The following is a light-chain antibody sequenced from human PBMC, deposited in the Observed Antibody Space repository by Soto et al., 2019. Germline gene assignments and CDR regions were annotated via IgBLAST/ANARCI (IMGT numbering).Light chain of an antibody. J-gene: IGKJ4*01. V-gene: IGKV3-20*01. CDR1: QSVSSSY. CDR3: QQYGSTPPLT. CDR2: GAS. Sequence: DIELTQSPGTLSLSPGERATLSCRASQSVSSSYFSWYQQKPEQAPRLIIYGASSRATGIPDRFSGSGSGTDFSLTISRLEPEDVVVYYCQQYGSTPPLTFGGGTKVEIK.